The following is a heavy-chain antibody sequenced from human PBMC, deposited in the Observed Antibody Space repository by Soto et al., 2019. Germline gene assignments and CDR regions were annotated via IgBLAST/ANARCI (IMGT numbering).Heavy chain of an antibody. J-gene: IGHJ6*02. CDR2: ISYDGSNK. CDR3: ARDLWELPKPGYYYYYGMDV. CDR1: GFPFSSYA. Sequence: QVQLVESGGGVVQPGRSLRLSCAASGFPFSSYAMHWVRQAPGKGLEWVAVISYDGSNKSYADSVKGRFTISRDNSKNPLYLRMNSLRAEDTAVYCCARDLWELPKPGYYYYYGMDVWGHGSTVTVSS. D-gene: IGHD1-26*01. V-gene: IGHV3-30-3*01.